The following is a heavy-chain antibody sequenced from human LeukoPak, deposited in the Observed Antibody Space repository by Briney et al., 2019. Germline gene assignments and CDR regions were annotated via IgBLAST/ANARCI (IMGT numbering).Heavy chain of an antibody. Sequence: GASVKVSCKASGYTFTGYYMHWVRQAPGQGLEWMGWINPNTGGTNFAQRFQGRVTMTRDTSISTAYMELSRLRSDDTAVYYCARARLAAGHDYWGQGTLVTVSS. J-gene: IGHJ4*02. V-gene: IGHV1-2*02. CDR3: ARARLAAGHDY. D-gene: IGHD6-13*01. CDR1: GYTFTGYY. CDR2: INPNTGGT.